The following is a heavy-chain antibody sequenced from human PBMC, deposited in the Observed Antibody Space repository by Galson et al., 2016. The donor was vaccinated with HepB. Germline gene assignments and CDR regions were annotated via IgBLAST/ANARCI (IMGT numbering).Heavy chain of an antibody. Sequence: SETLSLTCTVSGGSISSYFWSWVRQPPGKELERIGYIYKTGNTNYSPSLKSRVTVSVDTSKNQFSLELRSMTAADTAIYYLSRGVTGTPYFDFWGQGALVTVSS. CDR2: IYKTGNT. V-gene: IGHV4-59*01. D-gene: IGHD2-21*02. CDR3: SRGVTGTPYFDF. CDR1: GGSISSYF. J-gene: IGHJ4*02.